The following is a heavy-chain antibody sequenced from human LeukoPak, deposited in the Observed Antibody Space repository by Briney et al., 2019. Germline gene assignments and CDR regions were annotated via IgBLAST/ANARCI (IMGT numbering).Heavy chain of an antibody. CDR3: ARVEVGYTLNYYYCMDV. CDR1: GGSISSYY. CDR2: IYYSGST. Sequence: PSETLSLTCTVSGGSISSYYWSWIRQPPGKGLEWIGYIYYSGSTNYNPSLKSRVTISVDTSKNQFSLKLSSVTAADTAVYYCARVEVGYTLNYYYCMDVWGKGTTVTISS. J-gene: IGHJ6*03. V-gene: IGHV4-59*01. D-gene: IGHD6-13*01.